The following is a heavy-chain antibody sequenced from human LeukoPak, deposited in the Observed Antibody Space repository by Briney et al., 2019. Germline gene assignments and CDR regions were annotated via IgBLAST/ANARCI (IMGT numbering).Heavy chain of an antibody. CDR3: ARDRTTVVPGNGMDV. V-gene: IGHV4-59*01. J-gene: IGHJ6*02. CDR1: GGSISSYY. D-gene: IGHD4-23*01. Sequence: PSETLSLTCTVSGGSISSYYWSWIRQPPGKGLEWIGYIYYSGSTNYNPSLKSRVTISVDTSKNQFSLKLSSVTAADTAVYYCARDRTTVVPGNGMDVWGQGTTVTVSS. CDR2: IYYSGST.